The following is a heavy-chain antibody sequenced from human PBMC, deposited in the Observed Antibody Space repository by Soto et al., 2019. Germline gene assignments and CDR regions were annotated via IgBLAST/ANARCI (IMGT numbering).Heavy chain of an antibody. D-gene: IGHD6-6*01. CDR2: IYQSGST. J-gene: IGHJ6*02. CDR1: GRTIRSPDW. Sequence: SLTCGVSGRTIRSPDWGTWVRQPPGKGLEWIGYIYQSGSTNYNPSLKSRVTISVDTSKNQFSLKLTSMTAADTGVYYCARDRSSPDSYYYYGMDVWGQGTTVTVSS. CDR3: ARDRSSPDSYYYYGMDV. V-gene: IGHV4-4*02.